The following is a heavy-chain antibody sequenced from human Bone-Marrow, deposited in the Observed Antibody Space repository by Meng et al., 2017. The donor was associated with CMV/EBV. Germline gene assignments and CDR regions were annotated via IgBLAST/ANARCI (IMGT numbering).Heavy chain of an antibody. CDR1: GFTFSSYS. CDR3: AKHYSRTVADACDV. Sequence: GGSLRLSCAASGFTFSSYSMNWVRQAPGKGLEWVSYISSSSSTIYYADSVKGRFTISRDNAKNSLYLQINSLRAEDTAVYYCAKHYSRTVADACDVWGQGTMVTVSS. J-gene: IGHJ3*01. D-gene: IGHD1-26*01. CDR2: ISSSSSTI. V-gene: IGHV3-48*04.